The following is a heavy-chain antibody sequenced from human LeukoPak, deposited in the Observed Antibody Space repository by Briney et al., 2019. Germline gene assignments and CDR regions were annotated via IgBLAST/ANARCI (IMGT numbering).Heavy chain of an antibody. D-gene: IGHD3-3*01. CDR2: VDPEDGET. CDR3: ATGYDFWSGFRYYMDV. CDR1: GYTFTDYY. J-gene: IGHJ6*03. V-gene: IGHV1-69-2*01. Sequence: ASVKVSCKVSGYTFTDYYMHWVQQAPGKGLEWMGLVDPEDGETIYAEEFQGRVTITADTSTDTAYMELSSLRSEDTAVYYCATGYDFWSGFRYYMDVWGKGTTVTVSS.